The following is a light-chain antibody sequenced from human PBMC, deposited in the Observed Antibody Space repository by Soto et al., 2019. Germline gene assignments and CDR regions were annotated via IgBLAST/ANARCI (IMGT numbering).Light chain of an antibody. CDR1: QSISSW. CDR3: QQYNSYLWT. Sequence: DIQSTQSPSTLSASVGDRVIITCRASQSISSWLAWYQQKPGKAPKLLIYDASSLESGVPSRFSGSGSGTEFTLTISSLQPDDFATYYCQQYNSYLWTFGQGTKVDI. V-gene: IGKV1-5*01. CDR2: DAS. J-gene: IGKJ1*01.